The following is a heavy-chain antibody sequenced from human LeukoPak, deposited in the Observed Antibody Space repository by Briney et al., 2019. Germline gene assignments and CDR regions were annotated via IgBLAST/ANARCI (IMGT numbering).Heavy chain of an antibody. J-gene: IGHJ4*02. V-gene: IGHV1-2*02. CDR1: GYTFTGYY. CDR2: INPNSGGT. Sequence: VASVEVSCKASGYTFTGYYMHWVRQAPGQGLEWMGWINPNSGGTNYAQKFQGRVTMTRDTSISTAYMELSRLRSDDTAVYYCARDPGYYYDSSGSDPRYYFDYWGQGTLVTVSS. CDR3: ARDPGYYYDSSGSDPRYYFDY. D-gene: IGHD3-22*01.